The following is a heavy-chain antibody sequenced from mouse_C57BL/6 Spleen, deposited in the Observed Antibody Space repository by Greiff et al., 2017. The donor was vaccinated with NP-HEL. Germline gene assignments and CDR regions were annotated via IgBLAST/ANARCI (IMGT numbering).Heavy chain of an antibody. CDR2: IYPRSGNT. V-gene: IGHV1-81*01. CDR1: GYTFTSYG. J-gene: IGHJ3*01. Sequence: QVHVKQSGAELARPGASVKLSCKASGYTFTSYGISWVKQRTGQGLEWIGEIYPRSGNTYYNEKFKGKATLTADKSSSTAYMELRSLTSEDSAVYFCVSSSLAYWGQGTLVTVSA. CDR3: VSSSLAY. D-gene: IGHD1-1*01.